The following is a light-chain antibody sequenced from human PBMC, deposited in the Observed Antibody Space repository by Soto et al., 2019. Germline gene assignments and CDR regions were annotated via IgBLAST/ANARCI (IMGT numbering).Light chain of an antibody. V-gene: IGLV2-14*01. J-gene: IGLJ2*01. CDR1: SSDVGHYNY. Sequence: QSALTQPASVSGSPGQSITISCTGTSSDVGHYNYVSWYQQFPGKAPKLMIHDVSNRPSGVSNRFSGSKSGNTASLTISGLQAEDEADYYCSSYTSSCTLVFGGGTKLTVL. CDR3: SSYTSSCTLV. CDR2: DVS.